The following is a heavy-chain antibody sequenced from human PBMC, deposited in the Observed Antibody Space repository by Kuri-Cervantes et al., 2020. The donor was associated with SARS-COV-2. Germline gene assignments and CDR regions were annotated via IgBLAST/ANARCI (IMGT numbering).Heavy chain of an antibody. D-gene: IGHD6-6*01. J-gene: IGHJ4*02. CDR1: GYTFTTYG. CDR3: ARGGAARLSMSFGY. V-gene: IGHV1-18*01. Sequence: ASVKVSCKASGYTFTTYGISWVRQAPGQGLEWMGWISASNGNTNYAQSLQGRVTITTYSSTSTAYLELRNLRSDDTAVYYCARGGAARLSMSFGYWGQGTLVTVSS. CDR2: ISASNGNT.